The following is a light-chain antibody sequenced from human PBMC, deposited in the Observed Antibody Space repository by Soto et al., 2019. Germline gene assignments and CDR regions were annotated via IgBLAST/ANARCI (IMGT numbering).Light chain of an antibody. V-gene: IGKV4-1*01. CDR1: QSVLYSSNNKND. CDR2: WAS. Sequence: DIVMTQSPDSLAVSLGERATINCKSSQSVLYSSNNKNDLAWYQQKPGQPPRLLISWASTRESVVPDRFSGSGSGTDFTLTISTLQAEDVAVYYCQQYYSTPQTFGQGPKVEIK. J-gene: IGKJ1*01. CDR3: QQYYSTPQT.